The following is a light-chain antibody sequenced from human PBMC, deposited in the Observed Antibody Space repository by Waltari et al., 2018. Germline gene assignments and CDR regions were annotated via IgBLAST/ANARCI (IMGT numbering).Light chain of an antibody. J-gene: IGLJ2*01. CDR2: GNN. Sequence: QSVLTQPPSVSVAPGQRVTISCTGSNSNIRAGYDVPWYQQLPGTAPKLPIYGNNNRPSVVPDRFSGSKSGTSASLAITGLQAEDEADYYCQSYDSSLSVVFGGGTKLTVL. V-gene: IGLV1-40*01. CDR3: QSYDSSLSVV. CDR1: NSNIRAGYD.